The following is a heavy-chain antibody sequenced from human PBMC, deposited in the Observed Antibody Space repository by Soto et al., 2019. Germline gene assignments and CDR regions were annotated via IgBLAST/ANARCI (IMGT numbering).Heavy chain of an antibody. CDR2: IYYSGST. CDR3: ARVGYDFWSGYFGYGMDV. CDR1: GGSISSYY. V-gene: IGHV4-59*01. D-gene: IGHD3-3*01. J-gene: IGHJ6*02. Sequence: SETLSLTCTVSGGSISSYYWSWIRQPPGEGLEWIGYIYYSGSTHYNPSLKSRVTISVDTSRNQFSLKLSSVTAADTAVYYCARVGYDFWSGYFGYGMDVWGQGTTVTVSS.